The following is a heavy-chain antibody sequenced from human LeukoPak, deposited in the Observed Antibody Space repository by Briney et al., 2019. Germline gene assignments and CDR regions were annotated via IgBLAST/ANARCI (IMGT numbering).Heavy chain of an antibody. V-gene: IGHV3-11*04. J-gene: IGHJ6*04. Sequence: GGSLRLSCAGSGFTFSDYQMSWIRQAPGKGLEWVSYISSSGSTMYYADSVKGRFTISRDNAKNSLYLQMNSLRAEDTAVYYCAELGITMIGGVWGKGTTVTISS. CDR1: GFTFSDYQ. CDR3: AELGITMIGGV. D-gene: IGHD3-10*02. CDR2: ISSSGSTM.